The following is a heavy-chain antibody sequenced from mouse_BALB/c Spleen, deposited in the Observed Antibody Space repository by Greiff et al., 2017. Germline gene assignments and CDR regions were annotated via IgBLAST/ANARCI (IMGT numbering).Heavy chain of an antibody. V-gene: IGHV2-9*02. CDR3: ARDGRTTVVDAMDY. Sequence: EQVVESGPGLVAPSQSLSITCTVSGFSLTSYGVHWVRQPPGKGLEWLGVIWAGGSTNYNSALMSRLSISKDNSKSQVFLKMNSLQTDDTAMYYCARDGRTTVVDAMDYWGQGTSVTVSS. CDR1: GFSLTSYG. CDR2: IWAGGST. D-gene: IGHD1-1*01. J-gene: IGHJ4*01.